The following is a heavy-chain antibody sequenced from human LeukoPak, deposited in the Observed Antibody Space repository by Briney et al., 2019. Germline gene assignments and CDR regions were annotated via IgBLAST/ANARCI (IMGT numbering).Heavy chain of an antibody. CDR1: GFTFSSYA. V-gene: IGHV3-23*01. Sequence: PEGSLRLSCAASGFTFSSYAMSWVRQAPGKGLEWVSAFSGSGGSTYYADSVKGRFTISRDNSKNTLYLQMNSLRAEDTAVYYCAKDLGSGWYPHDAFDIWGQGTMVTVSS. CDR3: AKDLGSGWYPHDAFDI. J-gene: IGHJ3*02. D-gene: IGHD6-19*01. CDR2: FSGSGGST.